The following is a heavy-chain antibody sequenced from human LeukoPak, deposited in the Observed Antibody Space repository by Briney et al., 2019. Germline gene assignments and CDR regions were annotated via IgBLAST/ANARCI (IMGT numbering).Heavy chain of an antibody. Sequence: GGSLRLSCAASGFTFSSYGMHWVRQAPGKGLEWVAVISYDGSNKYYADSVEGRFTISRDNSKNTLYLQMNSLRAEDTAVYYCAKVARPGYSSSCYVNWGQGTLVTVSS. V-gene: IGHV3-30*18. CDR1: GFTFSSYG. CDR3: AKVARPGYSSSCYVN. CDR2: ISYDGSNK. J-gene: IGHJ4*02. D-gene: IGHD6-13*01.